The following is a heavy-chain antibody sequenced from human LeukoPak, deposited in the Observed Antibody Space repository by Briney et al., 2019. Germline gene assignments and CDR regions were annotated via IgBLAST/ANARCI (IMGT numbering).Heavy chain of an antibody. CDR2: NSNNGGYT. V-gene: IGHV3-23*01. CDR3: AKQLGYCSDGSCYFPY. D-gene: IGHD2-15*01. CDR1: GFTFSSSA. J-gene: IGHJ4*02. Sequence: GGSLRLSCAASGFTFSSSAMSWVRQAPGKGLEWVSANSNNGGYTYYADSVQGRFTISRDNSKSTLCLRMNSLRAEDTAVYYCAKQLGYCSDGSCYFPYWGQGTLVTVSS.